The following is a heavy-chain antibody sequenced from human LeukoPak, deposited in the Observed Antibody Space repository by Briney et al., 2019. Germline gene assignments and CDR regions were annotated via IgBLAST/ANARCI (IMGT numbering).Heavy chain of an antibody. CDR1: GFTFRDYY. V-gene: IGHV3-11*04. Sequence: GGSLRLSCAASGFTFRDYYMSWIRQAPGKGLVWISNLSSSAGTIHYVDSVKGRFTISRDNAKNSLYLQMDSLRVEDTAVYYCATSVTRRRLDWFIDLWGRGALVSVSS. D-gene: IGHD4-17*01. CDR3: ATSVTRRRLDWFIDL. CDR2: LSSSAGTI. J-gene: IGHJ2*01.